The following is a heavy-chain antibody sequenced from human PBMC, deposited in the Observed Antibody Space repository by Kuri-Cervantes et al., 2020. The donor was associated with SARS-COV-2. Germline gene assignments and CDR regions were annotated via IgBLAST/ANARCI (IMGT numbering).Heavy chain of an antibody. J-gene: IGHJ3*02. CDR3: ARETNRYCSSTSCYFSVRDDAFAI. Sequence: SETLSLTCAVSGGSISSYYWSWIRQRPGKGLEWIGYIYYSGSTNYNPSLKSRVTISVDTSKNQFSLKLSSVTAADTAVYYCARETNRYCSSTSCYFSVRDDAFAIWGPGKKV. CDR1: GGSISSYY. V-gene: IGHV4-59*01. D-gene: IGHD2-2*01. CDR2: IYYSGST.